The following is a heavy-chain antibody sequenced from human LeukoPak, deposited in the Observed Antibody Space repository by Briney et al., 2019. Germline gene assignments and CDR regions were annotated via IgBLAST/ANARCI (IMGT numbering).Heavy chain of an antibody. CDR1: GGTFSSYA. CDR3: ARSRLDGYDSGGYLYYFDY. Sequence: SVTVSCMASGGTFSSYAISWVRQAPGQGLEWMGGIIPIFGTANYAQKFQGRVTVTRDTSINTAYMELSSLRSDDTAVYYCARSRLDGYDSGGYLYYFDYWGQGTLVTVSS. V-gene: IGHV1-69*05. J-gene: IGHJ4*02. D-gene: IGHD3-22*01. CDR2: IIPIFGTA.